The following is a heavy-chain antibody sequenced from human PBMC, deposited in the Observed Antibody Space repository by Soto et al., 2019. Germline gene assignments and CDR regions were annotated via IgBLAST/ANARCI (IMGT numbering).Heavy chain of an antibody. J-gene: IGHJ6*02. Sequence: QVQLEQSGAEVKMPGSSVTVSCKAYGATFTKYAFNWVRQAPGQGLEWMGGIIPLFGSTNYAERFQGRLTVTTNESTSTVFMELSSLTSEDTAIYYCARDETVIRGVIKRGGGLDLWGQGTTVIVSS. CDR3: ARDETVIRGVIKRGGGLDL. CDR2: IIPLFGST. D-gene: IGHD3-10*01. CDR1: GATFTKYA. V-gene: IGHV1-69*19.